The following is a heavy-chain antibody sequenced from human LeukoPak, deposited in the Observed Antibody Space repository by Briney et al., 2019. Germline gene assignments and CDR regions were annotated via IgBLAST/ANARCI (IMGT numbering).Heavy chain of an antibody. Sequence: PGGSLRLSCAASGFTFSSYGTHWVRQAPGKGLEWVAVIWYDGSNKYYADSVKGRFTTSRDNSKNTLYLQMNSLRAEDTAVYYCTRGYYDSSGSIDYWGQGTLVTVSS. CDR2: IWYDGSNK. D-gene: IGHD3-22*01. V-gene: IGHV3-33*01. J-gene: IGHJ4*02. CDR3: TRGYYDSSGSIDY. CDR1: GFTFSSYG.